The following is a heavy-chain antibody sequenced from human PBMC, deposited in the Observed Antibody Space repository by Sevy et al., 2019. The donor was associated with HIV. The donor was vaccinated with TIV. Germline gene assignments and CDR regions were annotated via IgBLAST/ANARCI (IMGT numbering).Heavy chain of an antibody. D-gene: IGHD3-16*01. CDR2: IKSGADGGAS. J-gene: IGHJ6*02. CDR1: GFTFNNAW. Sequence: GGSLRLSCVASGFTFNNAWMNWVRQAPGKGLEWVGRIKSGADGGASDYAAPVKGRFTISRDDSKDTLYLQMNTLKTEDTAVYFCTTMVTTFDYFYGMDVWGQGTTVTVSS. V-gene: IGHV3-15*07. CDR3: TTMVTTFDYFYGMDV.